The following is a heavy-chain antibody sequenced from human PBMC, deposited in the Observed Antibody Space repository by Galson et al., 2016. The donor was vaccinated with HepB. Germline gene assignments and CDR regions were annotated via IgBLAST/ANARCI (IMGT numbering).Heavy chain of an antibody. D-gene: IGHD3-16*01. CDR2: TYYRSKWSS. J-gene: IGHJ4*02. Sequence: CAISGDSVSSNSAGWNWIRQSPSRGLEWLGRTYYRSKWSSDYAESVRSRITISADPSKNQFSLHLNSVTPEDTAVYYCIRVFLLGRGFNGWGQGTLVTVSS. V-gene: IGHV6-1*01. CDR1: GDSVSSNSAG. CDR3: IRVFLLGRGFNG.